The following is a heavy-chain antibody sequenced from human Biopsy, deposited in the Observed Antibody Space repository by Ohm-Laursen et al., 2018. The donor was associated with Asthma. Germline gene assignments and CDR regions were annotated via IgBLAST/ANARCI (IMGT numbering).Heavy chain of an antibody. Sequence: SLRLSCSASGFDFIDYTMNWVRQAPGKGLEWVANLGPDASETYSVDSMKGRLTVSRDNAKTSIFLQLNTLRVEDTAVYYCASLHYFGMNVWGQGTTVTVSS. CDR1: GFDFIDYT. CDR2: LGPDASET. CDR3: ASLHYFGMNV. J-gene: IGHJ6*02. V-gene: IGHV3-7*02.